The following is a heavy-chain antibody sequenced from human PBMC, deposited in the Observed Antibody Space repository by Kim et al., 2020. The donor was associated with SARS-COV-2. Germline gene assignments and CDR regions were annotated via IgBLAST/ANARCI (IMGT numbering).Heavy chain of an antibody. CDR1: GLTFTGYA. CDR3: MKGGWGWIWDH. CDR2: IDGSDGTT. J-gene: IGHJ4*02. D-gene: IGHD2-2*03. Sequence: GGSLRLSCTTSGLTFTGYAMSWVRQAPGKGLEWVSSIDGSDGTTYYDDSVKGRSITSRDNSKKTLYLQMNSMRDDDAAVYYCMKGGWGWIWDHWGQGTRV. V-gene: IGHV3-23*01.